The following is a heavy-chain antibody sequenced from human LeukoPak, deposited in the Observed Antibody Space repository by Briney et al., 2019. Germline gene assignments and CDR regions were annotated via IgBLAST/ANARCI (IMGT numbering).Heavy chain of an antibody. J-gene: IGHJ4*02. D-gene: IGHD3-22*01. V-gene: IGHV3-11*04. Sequence: GGSLRLSCAASGFTFSDYYMSWIRQAPGKGLEWVSYISSSSSTIYYADSVKGRFTISRDNAKNSLYLQMNSLRAEDTAVYYCARDPYYYDSSGYDSWGQGTLVTVSS. CDR2: ISSSSSTI. CDR1: GFTFSDYY. CDR3: ARDPYYYDSSGYDS.